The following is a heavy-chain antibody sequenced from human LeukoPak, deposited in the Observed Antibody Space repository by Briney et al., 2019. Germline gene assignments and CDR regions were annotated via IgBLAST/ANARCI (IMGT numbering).Heavy chain of an antibody. Sequence: GSLRLSCAASGFTFSSYAMSWVRQPPGKGLEWIGEINHSGSTNYNPSLKSRVTISVDTSKNQFSLKLSSVTAADTAVYYCARRGYYYGSGSYYWYFDLWGRGTLVTVSS. D-gene: IGHD3-10*01. J-gene: IGHJ2*01. CDR3: ARRGYYYGSGSYYWYFDL. CDR2: INHSGST. CDR1: GFTFSSYA. V-gene: IGHV4-34*01.